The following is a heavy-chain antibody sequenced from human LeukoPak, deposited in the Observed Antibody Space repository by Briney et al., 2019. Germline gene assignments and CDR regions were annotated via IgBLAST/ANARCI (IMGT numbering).Heavy chain of an antibody. CDR3: ARDAPTRWLALDY. V-gene: IGHV3-7*01. CDR2: IKQDGSEK. J-gene: IGHJ4*02. D-gene: IGHD6-19*01. Sequence: GGSLRLSCAASGFTFSSYWMSWVRQAPGKGLEWVANIKQDGSEKYYVDSVKGRFTISRDNAKNSLYLQMNSLRAEDTAVYYCARDAPTRWLALDYWGQGTLVTVSS. CDR1: GFTFSSYW.